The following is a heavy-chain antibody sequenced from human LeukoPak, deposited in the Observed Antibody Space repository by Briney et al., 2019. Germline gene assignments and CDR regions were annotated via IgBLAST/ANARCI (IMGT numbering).Heavy chain of an antibody. V-gene: IGHV3-33*01. CDR2: IWYDGGNK. J-gene: IGHJ4*02. D-gene: IGHD3-16*01. Sequence: PGGCLRLSRAASGFTFSGYGMRWVRQAPGRGLEWVALIWYDGGNKHYADSLRGGFTISRDNSKNTLYLQMNSLRAEDTALYYCARGSDYNGGSFDYWGQGTLVTVSS. CDR3: ARGSDYNGGSFDY. CDR1: GFTFSGYG.